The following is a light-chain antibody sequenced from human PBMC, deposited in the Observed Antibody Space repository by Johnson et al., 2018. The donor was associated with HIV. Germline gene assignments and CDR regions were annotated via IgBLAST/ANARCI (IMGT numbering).Light chain of an antibody. CDR2: EDN. V-gene: IGLV1-51*02. J-gene: IGLJ1*01. Sequence: QSVLTQPPSVSAAPGQRVNISCSGNISNIESYFVSWYQQLPGAAPTLLIYEDNKRPSGIPDRFSRSKSGATATLGITGLQTGDEADYYCGIWDASLSPLYVFGSGTTITVL. CDR3: GIWDASLSPLYV. CDR1: ISNIESYF.